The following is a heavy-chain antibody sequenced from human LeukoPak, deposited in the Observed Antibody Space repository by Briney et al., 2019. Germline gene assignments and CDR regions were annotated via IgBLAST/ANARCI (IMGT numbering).Heavy chain of an antibody. V-gene: IGHV4-59*08. CDR2: IVYSGST. CDR1: GDSISSYY. D-gene: IGHD4-17*01. Sequence: PSETLSVTCTVSGDSISSYYWSWIRQPPGEDLEWVGYIVYSGSTHYNPSLRSRVTISIDPSKTQFSLNLASVTAADTAVYYCARGGDPKYWYFNVWGRGTLVTVSS. J-gene: IGHJ2*01. CDR3: ARGGDPKYWYFNV.